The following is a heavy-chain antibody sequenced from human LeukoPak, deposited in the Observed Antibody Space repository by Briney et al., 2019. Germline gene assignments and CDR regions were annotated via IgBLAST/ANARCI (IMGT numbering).Heavy chain of an antibody. CDR1: GGPTSSYY. CDR2: IYTSGST. Sequence: SETLSLTCTVSGGPTSSYYWSWIRQPAGKGLEWIGRIYTSGSTNYNPPLKSRVTMSVDTSKNQFSLKLSSVTAADTAVYYCARDVRVVPAATWFDPWGQGTLVTVSS. CDR3: ARDVRVVPAATWFDP. J-gene: IGHJ5*02. D-gene: IGHD2-2*01. V-gene: IGHV4-4*07.